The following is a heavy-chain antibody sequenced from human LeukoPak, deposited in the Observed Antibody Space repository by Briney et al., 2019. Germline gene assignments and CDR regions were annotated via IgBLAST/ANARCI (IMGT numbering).Heavy chain of an antibody. CDR3: ARAIAAAGTARGWFDP. CDR2: IYYSGST. Sequence: PSETLSLTGTVSGGSISSSSYYWGWIRQPPGKGLEWIGSIYYSGSTYYNPSLKSRVTISVDTSKNQFSLKLSSVTAADTAVYYCARAIAAAGTARGWFDPWGQGTLVTVSS. J-gene: IGHJ5*02. V-gene: IGHV4-39*01. CDR1: GGSISSSSYY. D-gene: IGHD6-13*01.